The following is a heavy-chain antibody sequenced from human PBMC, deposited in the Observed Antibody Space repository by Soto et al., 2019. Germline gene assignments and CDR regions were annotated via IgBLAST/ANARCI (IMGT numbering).Heavy chain of an antibody. Sequence: PSETLSLTCTVSGGSISSYYWSWIRQPPGKGLEWIGYIYYSGSTNYNPSLKSRVTISVHTSKNQFSLKLSSVTAADTAVYYCARHTSNRYYYYGMDVWGHGTTVTVSS. CDR3: ARHTSNRYYYYGMDV. CDR1: GGSISSYY. J-gene: IGHJ6*02. V-gene: IGHV4-59*08. D-gene: IGHD2-2*01. CDR2: IYYSGST.